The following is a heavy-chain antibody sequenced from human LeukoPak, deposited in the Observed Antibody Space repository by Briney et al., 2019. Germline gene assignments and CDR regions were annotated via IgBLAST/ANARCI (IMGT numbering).Heavy chain of an antibody. V-gene: IGHV5-51*01. D-gene: IGHD1-1*01. CDR3: VRPGTTGTTI. CDR1: GYSFTRNC. J-gene: IGHJ4*02. Sequence: GESLKISCNGFGYSFTRNCIGWVRQMPGKGLEWMGIIYPADSDTKYSPSFQGQVTISADKSISTAFLQWSSLKASDTAMYYCVRPGTTGTTIWGQGTLVTVSS. CDR2: IYPADSDT.